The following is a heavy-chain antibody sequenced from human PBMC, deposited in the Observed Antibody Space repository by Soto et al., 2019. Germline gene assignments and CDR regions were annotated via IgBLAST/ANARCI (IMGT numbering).Heavy chain of an antibody. J-gene: IGHJ4*02. Sequence: ASVNVSSKAARYTFTGYDFMWVRQATGQGLEWMGWVNPNSGNTGSAQKFQGRVTMTTNNNGNTAYMELSSLTSEDTAVYYCARGYFDASGYYPIDFRGQGTQVTVS. CDR3: ARGYFDASGYYPIDF. CDR2: VNPNSGNT. V-gene: IGHV1-8*01. D-gene: IGHD3-22*01. CDR1: RYTFTGYD.